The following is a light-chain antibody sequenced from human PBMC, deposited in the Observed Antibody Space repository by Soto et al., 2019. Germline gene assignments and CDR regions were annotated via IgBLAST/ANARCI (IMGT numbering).Light chain of an antibody. CDR1: QSVSSSY. J-gene: IGKJ1*01. CDR3: QQHGSSPPT. CDR2: GAS. Sequence: EIVLTQSPGTLSLSPGERATLSCRASQSVSSSYLAWYQQKPGQAPRLLFYGASRRATGIPDRFSGSGSGTDFTLNISRLEPEDFAVYYWQQHGSSPPTFGQGTKVEIK. V-gene: IGKV3-20*01.